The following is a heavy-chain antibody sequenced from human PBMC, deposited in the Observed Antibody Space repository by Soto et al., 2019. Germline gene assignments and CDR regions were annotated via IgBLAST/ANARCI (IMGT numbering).Heavy chain of an antibody. D-gene: IGHD2-2*01. CDR2: MNPNSGNT. J-gene: IGHJ3*02. CDR3: ARVPSIVVPAALAFDI. CDR1: GYTFTSYD. Sequence: ASVKVSCKASGYTFTSYDINWVRQATGQGLEWMGWMNPNSGNTGYAQKFQGRVTMTRNTSISTAYMELSSLRSEDTAVYYCARVPSIVVPAALAFDIWGQGTMVTVSS. V-gene: IGHV1-8*01.